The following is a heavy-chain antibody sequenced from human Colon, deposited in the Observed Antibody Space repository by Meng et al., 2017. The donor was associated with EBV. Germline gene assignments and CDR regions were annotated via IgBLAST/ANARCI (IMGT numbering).Heavy chain of an antibody. D-gene: IGHD6-19*01. CDR2: ISGYTGNT. V-gene: IGHV1-18*01. CDR3: ARGGSGWDTFDY. J-gene: IGHJ4*02. Sequence: QVQLVQVGVEVKNPGDSVKVSCKASGYMFNTYGISWVRQAPGQGLQWMGWISGYTGNTTYAQKFQGRVTMTTDTATTTAYMELRSLRSDDTAVYYCARGGSGWDTFDYWGQGTLVTVSS. CDR1: GYMFNTYG.